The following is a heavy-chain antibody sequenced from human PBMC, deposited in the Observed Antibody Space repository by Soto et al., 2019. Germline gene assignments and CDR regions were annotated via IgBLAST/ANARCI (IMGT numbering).Heavy chain of an antibody. CDR1: GGSFSGYY. D-gene: IGHD3-3*01. CDR3: ATTYYDFWSGYWVWFDP. Sequence: QVQLQQWGAGLLKPSETLSLTCAVYGGSFSGYYWSWIRQPPGKGLEWIGEINHSGSTNYNPSLKSRVTISVDTSKNQFSLKLSSVTAADTAVYXCATTYYDFWSGYWVWFDPWGQGTLVTVSS. V-gene: IGHV4-34*01. CDR2: INHSGST. J-gene: IGHJ5*02.